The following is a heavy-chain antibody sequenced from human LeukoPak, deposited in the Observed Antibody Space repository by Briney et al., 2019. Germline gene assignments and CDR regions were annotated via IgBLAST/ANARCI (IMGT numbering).Heavy chain of an antibody. CDR1: GFTFSNAW. CDR2: IKSKTDGGTT. CDR3: TTERYDYVWGSYRHSRIDY. D-gene: IGHD3-16*02. Sequence: SGGSLRLSCAASGFTFSNAWMSWVRQAPGKGLEWVGRIKSKTDGGTTDYAAPVKGRFTISRDDSKNTLYLQMNSLKTEYTAVYYCTTERYDYVWGSYRHSRIDYWGQGTLVTVSS. J-gene: IGHJ4*02. V-gene: IGHV3-15*01.